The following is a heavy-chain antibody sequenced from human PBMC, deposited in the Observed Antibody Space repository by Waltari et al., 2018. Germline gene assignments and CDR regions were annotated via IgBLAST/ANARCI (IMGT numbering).Heavy chain of an antibody. Sequence: QVQLQESGPGLVKPSQTLSLTCTVSGGSISSGNYYWSWIRQPAGKGLEWIGRIYTSGSTKYNPSRKRRVTTSVDTSKNHFSRKLASVTAADTAVYYCASQYSSTWYDGGSDCDIWGQGTMVTVSS. J-gene: IGHJ3*02. CDR1: GGSISSGNYY. CDR3: ASQYSSTWYDGGSDCDI. D-gene: IGHD6-13*01. CDR2: IYTSGST. V-gene: IGHV4-61*02.